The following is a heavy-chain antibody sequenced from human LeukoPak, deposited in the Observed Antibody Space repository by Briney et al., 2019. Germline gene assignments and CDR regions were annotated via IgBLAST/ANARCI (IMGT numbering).Heavy chain of an antibody. Sequence: SGAPLVNPTQTLSLTCTFSGFSLRTFAMCVTWIRQPPGRALEWLERIDWDDDKFYSTSLKTRLTISKDTSKNQVVLTLNNMDPVDTATYYCARTYYDSSGYSRFDYWGQGTLVTVSS. V-gene: IGHV2-70*17. J-gene: IGHJ4*02. CDR1: GFSLRTFAMC. CDR3: ARTYYDSSGYSRFDY. CDR2: IDWDDDK. D-gene: IGHD3-22*01.